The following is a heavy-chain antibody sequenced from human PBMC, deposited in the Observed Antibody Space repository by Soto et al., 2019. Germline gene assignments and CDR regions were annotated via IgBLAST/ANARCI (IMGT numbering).Heavy chain of an antibody. Sequence: LRLSCAASGFTFSSYGMHWVRQAPGKGLEWVAVISYDGSNKYYADSVKGRFTISRDDSKNTLYLQMNSLGAEDTAVYYCAKFGGGYCSSTSRYDYGMDVWGQGTTVTVSS. D-gene: IGHD2-2*01. CDR3: AKFGGGYCSSTSRYDYGMDV. J-gene: IGHJ6*02. V-gene: IGHV3-30*18. CDR2: ISYDGSNK. CDR1: GFTFSSYG.